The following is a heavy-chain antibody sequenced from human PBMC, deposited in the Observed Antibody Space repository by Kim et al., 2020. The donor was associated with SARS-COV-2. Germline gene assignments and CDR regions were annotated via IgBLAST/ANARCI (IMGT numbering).Heavy chain of an antibody. D-gene: IGHD6-19*01. CDR3: ARWPGDSSGWYGLFSVDY. V-gene: IGHV5-51*01. Sequence: GESLKISCKGSGYSFTSYWIGWVRQMPGKGLEWMGIIYPGDSDTRYSPSFQGQVTISADKSISTAYLQWSSLKASDTAMYYCARWPGDSSGWYGLFSVDYWGQGTLVTVSS. CDR2: IYPGDSDT. CDR1: GYSFTSYW. J-gene: IGHJ4*02.